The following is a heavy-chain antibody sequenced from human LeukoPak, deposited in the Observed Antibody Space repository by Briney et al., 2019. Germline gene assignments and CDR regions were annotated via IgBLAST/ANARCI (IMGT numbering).Heavy chain of an antibody. D-gene: IGHD4/OR15-4a*01. Sequence: GSLRLPCAAPAFHFSTYSKHLVRQGPGKGLEWVSFIYSGTTHYSDSVKGRFTISRDNSKNTLYLQMNSLRAEDTAVYYCARRAGAYSHPYDYWGQGTLVTVSS. CDR2: IYSGTT. CDR1: AFHFSTYS. V-gene: IGHV3-53*01. J-gene: IGHJ4*02. CDR3: ARRAGAYSHPYDY.